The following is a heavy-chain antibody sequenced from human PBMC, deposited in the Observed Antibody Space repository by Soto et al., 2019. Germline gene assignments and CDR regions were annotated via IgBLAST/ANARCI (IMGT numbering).Heavy chain of an antibody. CDR1: GYTFTSYD. CDR3: ARHNYGSGSTYFDY. J-gene: IGHJ4*02. D-gene: IGHD3-10*01. Sequence: ASVKVSCKASGYTFTSYDINWVRQATGQGLEWMGWMNPNSGNTGYAQKFQGRVTMTRDTSASTAYMELSSLRSEDTAVYYCARHNYGSGSTYFDYWGQGTLVTVSS. V-gene: IGHV1-8*01. CDR2: MNPNSGNT.